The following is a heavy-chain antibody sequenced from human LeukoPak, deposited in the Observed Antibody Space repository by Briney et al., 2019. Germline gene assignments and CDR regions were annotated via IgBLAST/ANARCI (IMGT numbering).Heavy chain of an antibody. D-gene: IGHD3-22*01. V-gene: IGHV3-30*18. CDR1: GFTFSNYG. Sequence: GGSLRLSCAASGFTFSNYGMHWVRQAPGQGLEWVAVISYDGSNKYYADSVKGRFTISRDNSRSTLYLQMNSLRAEDTAVYHCVKDVDGSGYNPTGYFQHWGQGTLVTVSS. CDR3: VKDVDGSGYNPTGYFQH. J-gene: IGHJ1*01. CDR2: ISYDGSNK.